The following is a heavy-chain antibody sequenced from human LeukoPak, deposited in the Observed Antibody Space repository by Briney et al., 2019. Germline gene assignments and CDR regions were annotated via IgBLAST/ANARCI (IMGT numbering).Heavy chain of an antibody. CDR3: ARHGNSGTHAVDC. D-gene: IGHD1-26*01. CDR2: IYYSGST. J-gene: IGHJ4*02. Sequence: SETLSLTCTVSGGSISSSSYFWGWIRQSPGKGLEWIGNIYYSGSTYYNPSLKSRVTISVDTSKNQFSLKPTSVTAADTAVYYCARHGNSGTHAVDCWGQGTLVTVSS. CDR1: GGSISSSSYF. V-gene: IGHV4-39*01.